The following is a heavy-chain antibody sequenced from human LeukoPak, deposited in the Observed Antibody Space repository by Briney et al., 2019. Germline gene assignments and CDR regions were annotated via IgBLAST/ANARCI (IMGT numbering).Heavy chain of an antibody. V-gene: IGHV1-8*03. J-gene: IGHJ4*02. CDR2: MNPNSGNT. CDR3: ARGVARSSKFHFSYYFDY. D-gene: IGHD6-6*01. Sequence: ASVKVSCKASGYTFTSYDINWVRQATGQGLEWMGWMNPNSGNTGYAQKFQGRVTITRNTSISTAYMELSSLRSEDTAVYYCARGVARSSKFHFSYYFDYWGQGTLVTVSS. CDR1: GYTFTSYD.